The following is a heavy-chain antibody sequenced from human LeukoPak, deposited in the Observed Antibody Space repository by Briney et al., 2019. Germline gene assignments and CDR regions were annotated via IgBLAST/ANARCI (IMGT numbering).Heavy chain of an antibody. Sequence: ASVKVSCKASGYTFRDYEINWVRQAPGLGLEWVAWIHANSGKAGSAQKFQGRVTLTRDTSTETAFMELSGLTSDDSATYFCARGHYGGNRYFDNWGQGTLVTVSS. CDR1: GYTFRDYE. J-gene: IGHJ4*02. CDR2: IHANSGKA. D-gene: IGHD4-23*01. V-gene: IGHV1-8*01. CDR3: ARGHYGGNRYFDN.